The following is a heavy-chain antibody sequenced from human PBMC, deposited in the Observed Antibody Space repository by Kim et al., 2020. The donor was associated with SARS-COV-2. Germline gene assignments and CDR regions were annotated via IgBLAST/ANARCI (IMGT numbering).Heavy chain of an antibody. CDR3: VRLNSGYEGRGNGMDV. D-gene: IGHD5-12*01. Sequence: SETLSLTCTVSGGSIISSSDYWGWIRQPPGKGLEWIGSIYYSGNTYYNPSLKSRLTISVDTSKNQFPLKLSSVTAADTAVYYCVRLNSGYEGRGNGMDVWGQGTTVIVSS. CDR1: GGSIISSSDY. V-gene: IGHV4-39*01. CDR2: IYYSGNT. J-gene: IGHJ6*02.